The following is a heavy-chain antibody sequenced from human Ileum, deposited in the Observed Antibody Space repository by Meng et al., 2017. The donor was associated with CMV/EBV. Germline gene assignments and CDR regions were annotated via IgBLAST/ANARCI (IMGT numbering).Heavy chain of an antibody. CDR3: AREYYYDSSGYHP. D-gene: IGHD3-22*01. CDR2: ISYDGSNK. Sequence: GESLKISCAASGFTFSSYWMHWVRQAPGKGLEWVAVISYDGSNKYYADSVKGRFTISRDNSKNTLYLQMNSLRAEDTAVYYCAREYYYDSSGYHPWGQGTLVTVSS. V-gene: IGHV3-30*03. CDR1: GFTFSSYW. J-gene: IGHJ5*02.